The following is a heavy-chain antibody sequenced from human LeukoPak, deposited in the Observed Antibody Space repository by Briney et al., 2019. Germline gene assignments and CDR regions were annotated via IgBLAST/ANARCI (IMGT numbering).Heavy chain of an antibody. Sequence: SVKVSCKASGGIFSRYAISWVRQAPGQGLEWMGGLVPMFGTPNQAQKFQGRVTITADESTSTAYMELSSLRSEDTAVYYCARGGDYYGSGLNYWGQGTLVTVSS. CDR1: GGIFSRYA. CDR3: ARGGDYYGSGLNY. D-gene: IGHD3-10*01. CDR2: LVPMFGTP. J-gene: IGHJ4*02. V-gene: IGHV1-69*13.